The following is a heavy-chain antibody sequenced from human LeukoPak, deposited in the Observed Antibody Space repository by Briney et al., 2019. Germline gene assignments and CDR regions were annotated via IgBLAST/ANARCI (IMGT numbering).Heavy chain of an antibody. CDR3: ARGRPLAAAEGHFDY. CDR1: GFTFSDYY. D-gene: IGHD6-13*01. V-gene: IGHV3-11*06. CDR2: ISSSSSYT. J-gene: IGHJ4*02. Sequence: GGSLRLSCAASGFTFSDYYMGWIRQAPGKGLEWVSYISSSSSYTNYANSVKGRFTISRNNAKNPLYLQMDSLRAEDTAVYYCARGRPLAAAEGHFDYWGQGTLVTVSS.